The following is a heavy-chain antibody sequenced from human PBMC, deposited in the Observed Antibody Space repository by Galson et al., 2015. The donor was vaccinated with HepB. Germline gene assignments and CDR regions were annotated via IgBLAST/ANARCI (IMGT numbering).Heavy chain of an antibody. V-gene: IGHV3-48*04. CDR1: TFIFSAYS. J-gene: IGHJ4*02. D-gene: IGHD6-19*01. Sequence: SLRLSCAASTFIFSAYSMNWVRQAPGKGLEWVSYISSSSTTIYYADSVKGRFTISRDNAKNSLYLQMNSLRAEDTAVYYCAGSLRAVAGYWGQGTLVTVSS. CDR2: ISSSSTTI. CDR3: AGSLRAVAGY.